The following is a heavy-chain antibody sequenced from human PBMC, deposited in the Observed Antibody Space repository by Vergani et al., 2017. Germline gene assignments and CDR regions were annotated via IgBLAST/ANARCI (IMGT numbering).Heavy chain of an antibody. CDR3: ARDMSSSKNYYYKDV. Sequence: QVQLQESGPGLVKPSETLSLTCTVSGGSISSYYWSWIRQPPGKGLEWIGYIYYSGSTNYNPSLKSRVTISVDTSKNQCSLKLSSVTAADTAVYYCARDMSSSKNYYYKDVWGKGTTVTVS. V-gene: IGHV4-59*01. CDR1: GGSISSYY. D-gene: IGHD2-2*01. J-gene: IGHJ6*03. CDR2: IYYSGST.